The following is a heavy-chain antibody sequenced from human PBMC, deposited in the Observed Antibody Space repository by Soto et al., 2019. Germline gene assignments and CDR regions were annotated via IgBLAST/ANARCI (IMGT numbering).Heavy chain of an antibody. CDR3: ARPTATRELVY. Sequence: ASVKVSCKASGYTFTAYFLHWVRQAPGQGLEWMGWVNPKNGDTSYAQNFQDGVTMTRDTAISSAYMELTSLRSDDTAVYYCARPTATRELVYWGQGTPVTVSS. CDR1: GYTFTAYF. V-gene: IGHV1-2*02. CDR2: VNPKNGDT. D-gene: IGHD6-6*01. J-gene: IGHJ4*02.